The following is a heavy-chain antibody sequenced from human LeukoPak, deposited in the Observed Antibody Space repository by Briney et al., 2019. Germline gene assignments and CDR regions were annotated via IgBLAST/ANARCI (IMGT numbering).Heavy chain of an antibody. CDR1: GGSFSGYY. D-gene: IGHD2-21*02. CDR3: ARLVRAYCGGDCRDY. Sequence: SETLSLTCAVYGGSFSGYYWSWIRQPPGKGLEWIGEINHSGSTNYNPSLKSRVTISVATPKNQFSLKLSSVTATDTAVYYCARLVRAYCGGDCRDYWGQGTLVTVSS. J-gene: IGHJ4*02. V-gene: IGHV4-34*01. CDR2: INHSGST.